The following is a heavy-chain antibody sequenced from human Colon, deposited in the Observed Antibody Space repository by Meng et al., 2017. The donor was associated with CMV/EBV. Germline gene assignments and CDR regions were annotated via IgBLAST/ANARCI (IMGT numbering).Heavy chain of an antibody. J-gene: IGHJ6*02. V-gene: IGHV3-53*05. CDR3: ARAHFYYYGMDV. D-gene: IGHD3-3*02. CDR2: IYSGGST. Sequence: GESLKISCAASGFTVSSNYMSWVRQAPGKGLEWVSVIYSGGSTYYADSVKGRFTISRDNSKNTLYLQMNSLRAEDTAVYYCARAHFYYYGMDVWGQVTTVTVSS. CDR1: GFTVSSNY.